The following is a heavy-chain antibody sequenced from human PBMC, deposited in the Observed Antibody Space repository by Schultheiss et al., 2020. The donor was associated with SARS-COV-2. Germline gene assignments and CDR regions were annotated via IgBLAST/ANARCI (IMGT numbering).Heavy chain of an antibody. Sequence: TLSLTCTVSGGSISSGGYYWSWIRQHPGKGLEWIGYIYYSGSTYYNPSLKSRVTISVDTSKNQFSLKLRSVTAADTAVYYCARVFGVTGTDYWGQGTLVTVSS. J-gene: IGHJ4*02. CDR3: ARVFGVTGTDY. CDR2: IYYSGST. CDR1: GGSISSGGYY. D-gene: IGHD1-20*01. V-gene: IGHV4-31*03.